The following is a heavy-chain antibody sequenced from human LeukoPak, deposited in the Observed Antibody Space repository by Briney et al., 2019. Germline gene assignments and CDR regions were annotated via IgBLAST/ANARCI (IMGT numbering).Heavy chain of an antibody. V-gene: IGHV3-30*02. CDR1: GFTFSNYG. CDR2: IRYDGSNK. CDR3: AREGSFYDSSGLDY. D-gene: IGHD3-22*01. Sequence: GGSLRLSCAASGFTFSNYGMHWVRQAPGKGLDWLAFIRYDGSNKYYADSVKGRFTISRDNSNNTLYVQVNSLRVEDTAVYYCAREGSFYDSSGLDYWGQGTVVTVSS. J-gene: IGHJ4*02.